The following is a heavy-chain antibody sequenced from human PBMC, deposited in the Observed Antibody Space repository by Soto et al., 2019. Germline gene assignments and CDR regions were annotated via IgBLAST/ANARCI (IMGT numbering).Heavy chain of an antibody. D-gene: IGHD6-19*01. Sequence: QVQLVESGGGLVKPGGSLRLSCAASGFTFSDYYMNWIRQAPGKGLEWVSYISSSSSYTNYTDSVKGRFTISRDNAKNSLFLQMNSLRAEDTVVYYCARAGAVADPSDYWGQGTLVTVSS. CDR2: ISSSSSYT. V-gene: IGHV3-11*05. J-gene: IGHJ4*02. CDR1: GFTFSDYY. CDR3: ARAGAVADPSDY.